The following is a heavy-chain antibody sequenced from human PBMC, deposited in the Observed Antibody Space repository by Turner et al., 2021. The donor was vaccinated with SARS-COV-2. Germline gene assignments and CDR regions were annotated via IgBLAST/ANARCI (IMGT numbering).Heavy chain of an antibody. CDR2: IWYDGSNK. V-gene: IGHV3-33*01. Sequence: QVQLVESGGGVVQPGRSLSLPCAASGFTFSSYGMHWVRQAPGKGLEWVAIIWYDGSNKYYADSVKGRFTISRDNSKNTLYLQMNSLRAEDTAVYYCAREHPPSSWQTYYFDFWGQGTLVTVSS. CDR1: GFTFSSYG. CDR3: AREHPPSSWQTYYFDF. D-gene: IGHD6-13*01. J-gene: IGHJ4*02.